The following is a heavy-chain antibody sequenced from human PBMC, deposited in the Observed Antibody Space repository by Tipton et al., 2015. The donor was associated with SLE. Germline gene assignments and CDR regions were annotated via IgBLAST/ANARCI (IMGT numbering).Heavy chain of an antibody. CDR1: GGSFSGYY. CDR3: ARHGVVAAKLDAFDI. Sequence: TLSLTCAVYGGSFSGYYWSWIRQPPGKGLEWIGYIYTSGSTNYNPSLKSRVTISVDTSKNQFSLKLSSVTAADTAVYYCARHGVVAAKLDAFDIWGQGTMVTVSS. J-gene: IGHJ3*02. CDR2: IYTSGST. D-gene: IGHD2-15*01. V-gene: IGHV4-4*09.